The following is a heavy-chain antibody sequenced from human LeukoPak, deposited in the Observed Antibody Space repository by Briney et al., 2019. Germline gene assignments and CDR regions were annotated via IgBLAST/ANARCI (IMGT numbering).Heavy chain of an antibody. J-gene: IGHJ4*02. CDR3: TTDLSY. V-gene: IGHV3-15*01. Sequence: GGSLRLSCAASGFTFSNAWMSWVRQAPGKGLEWVGRIKDISDGGTTDYGTPVKGRFTISRDDSKNTLYLQMNTLKTEDTGVYYCTTDLSYWGQGTLVTVSS. D-gene: IGHD2/OR15-2a*01. CDR2: IKDISDGGTT. CDR1: GFTFSNAW.